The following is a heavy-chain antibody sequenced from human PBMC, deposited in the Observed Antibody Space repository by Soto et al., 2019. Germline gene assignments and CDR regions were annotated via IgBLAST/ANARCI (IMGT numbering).Heavy chain of an antibody. CDR3: ARSPRNYYALGSYSYFRH. Sequence: QVQLVQSGAEVKKPGASVKVSCKASGYTFTSYDISWVRQATGQGLEXMGWMNPNNGNTDYAPKFQGRVTMTMNTSIGTAYMELSSLRSEDTAVYYCARSPRNYYALGSYSYFRHWGQGTLVTVSS. D-gene: IGHD3-10*01. J-gene: IGHJ1*01. CDR2: MNPNNGNT. CDR1: GYTFTSYD. V-gene: IGHV1-8*01.